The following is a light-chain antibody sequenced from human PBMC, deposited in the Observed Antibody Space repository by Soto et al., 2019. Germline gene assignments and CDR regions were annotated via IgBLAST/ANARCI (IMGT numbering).Light chain of an antibody. CDR1: SSDVGSYNL. CDR2: EVN. CDR3: CSYAGSSTFVV. Sequence: QSVLTQPASVSGSPGQSITISCTGTSSDVGSYNLVSWYQHHPGKAPKLMIYEVNRRPSGVSNRFSGSKSGNTASLTISGLQAEDEADYYCCSYAGSSTFVVFGGGTKLTVL. V-gene: IGLV2-23*02. J-gene: IGLJ2*01.